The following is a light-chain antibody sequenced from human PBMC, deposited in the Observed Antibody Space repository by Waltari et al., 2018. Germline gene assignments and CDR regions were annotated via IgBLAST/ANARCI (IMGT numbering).Light chain of an antibody. CDR3: SLYMGSGIWV. CDR1: FGSLSRHCY. Sequence: QTVVTPEPPLSLSPGGTVTLTFTLSFGSLSRHCYATWYQPTPGQAPRTLVYKGNSRSSGVPDRFSGSILGNKAALTITGAQADDECDYYCSLYMGSGIWVFGGGTKLTVL. V-gene: IGLV8-61*01. J-gene: IGLJ3*02. CDR2: KGN.